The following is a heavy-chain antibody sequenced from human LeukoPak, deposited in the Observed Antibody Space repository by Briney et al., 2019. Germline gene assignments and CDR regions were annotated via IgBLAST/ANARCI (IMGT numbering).Heavy chain of an antibody. CDR3: ARDSSPRISGSSWYYDAFDI. J-gene: IGHJ3*02. D-gene: IGHD6-13*01. CDR1: GFAFSNYW. Sequence: GGSLRLSCAASGFAFSNYWMTWVRQTPGKGLEWVANINRDGSDKHYLDSVEGRFIISRDNAKNSLYLQMNSLRAGDTAVYYCARDSSPRISGSSWYYDAFDIWGQGTMVTVSS. V-gene: IGHV3-7*01. CDR2: INRDGSDK.